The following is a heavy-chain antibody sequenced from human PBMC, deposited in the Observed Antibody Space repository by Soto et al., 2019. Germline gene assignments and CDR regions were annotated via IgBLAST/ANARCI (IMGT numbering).Heavy chain of an antibody. V-gene: IGHV4-59*08. CDR3: ARLGYSYGPGYYYYYMDV. CDR2: IYYSGST. D-gene: IGHD5-18*01. CDR1: GGSISSYY. J-gene: IGHJ6*03. Sequence: SETLSLTCTVSGGSISSYYWSWIRQPPGKGLEWIGYIYYSGSTNYNPSLKSRVTISVDTSKNQFSLKLSSVTAADTAVYYCARLGYSYGPGYYYYYMDVWGKGTTVTVSS.